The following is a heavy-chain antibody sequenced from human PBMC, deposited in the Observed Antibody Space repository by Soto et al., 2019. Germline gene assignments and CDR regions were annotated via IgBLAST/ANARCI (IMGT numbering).Heavy chain of an antibody. J-gene: IGHJ4*02. CDR3: ARGRGTAGTRYFDY. Sequence: GGSLRLSCAASGFTFSSYWMSWVRQAPGKGLEWVANINQDGSEKYYVDSVRGRFTISRDNVKNSLYLQMNSLGADDTAVYYCARGRGTAGTRYFDYWGQGT. CDR2: INQDGSEK. V-gene: IGHV3-7*04. CDR1: GFTFSSYW. D-gene: IGHD6-13*01.